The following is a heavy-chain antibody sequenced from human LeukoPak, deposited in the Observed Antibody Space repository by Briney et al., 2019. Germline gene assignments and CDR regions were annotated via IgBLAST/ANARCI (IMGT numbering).Heavy chain of an antibody. CDR1: GVTFSGDG. J-gene: IGHJ4*02. CDR3: TKHPLNYYASGSYYSSFDY. V-gene: IGHV3-33*06. D-gene: IGHD3-10*01. CDR2: IWYEGSNK. Sequence: PGGALRLSCAASGVTFSGDGMRGGREAPGKGGGWGAVIWYEGSNKYYADSGRGRFTISRDNSKTTLYLQINRLSAEATAVYYCTKHPLNYYASGSYYSSFDYWGQGTLVTVSS.